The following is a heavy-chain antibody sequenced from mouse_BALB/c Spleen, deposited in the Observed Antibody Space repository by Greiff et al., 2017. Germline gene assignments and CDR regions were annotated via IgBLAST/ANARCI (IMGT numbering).Heavy chain of an antibody. Sequence: EVQRVESGGGLVKPGGSLKLSCAASGFTFSSYAMSWVRQTPEKRLEWVASISSGGSTYYPDSVKGRFTISRDNARNILYLQMISLRSEDTAMYYCARGMLYFDYWGQGTTLTVSS. CDR2: ISSGGST. V-gene: IGHV5-6-5*01. CDR1: GFTFSSYA. CDR3: ARGMLYFDY. J-gene: IGHJ2*01.